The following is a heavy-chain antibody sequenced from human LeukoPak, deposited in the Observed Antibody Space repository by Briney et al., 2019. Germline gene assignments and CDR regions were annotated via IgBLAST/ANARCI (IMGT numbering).Heavy chain of an antibody. CDR2: ISGSGGST. CDR3: ARVPLPGWYYFDY. Sequence: HPGGSLRLSCAASGFTFSSYAMSWVRQAPGKGLEWVSAISGSGGSTYYADSVKGRFTISRDNSKNTLYLQMNSLRAEDTAVYYCARVPLPGWYYFDYWGQGTLVTVSS. V-gene: IGHV3-23*01. D-gene: IGHD1-1*01. J-gene: IGHJ4*02. CDR1: GFTFSSYA.